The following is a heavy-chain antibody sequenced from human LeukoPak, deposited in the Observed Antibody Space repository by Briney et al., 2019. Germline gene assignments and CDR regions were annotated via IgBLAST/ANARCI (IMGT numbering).Heavy chain of an antibody. Sequence: QPGGSLRLSCEASGFTFSSYWMGWVRQAPGKGLEWVANIKTDGSEKYYVDSVKGRFTISRDNAKNSLYLQMNSLRAEDTAVYYCARDYTGYFPWGQGTLVTVSS. V-gene: IGHV3-7*03. CDR2: IKTDGSEK. J-gene: IGHJ5*02. CDR3: ARDYTGYFP. D-gene: IGHD3-9*01. CDR1: GFTFSSYW.